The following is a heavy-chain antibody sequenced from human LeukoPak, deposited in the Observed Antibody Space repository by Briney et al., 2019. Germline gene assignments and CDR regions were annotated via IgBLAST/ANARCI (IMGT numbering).Heavy chain of an antibody. D-gene: IGHD3-22*01. CDR2: IWCDGSNK. CDR3: ARETYYYDSSTPASRSFDI. Sequence: EGSLRLSCAASGFTFSSYGMHWVRQAPGKGLEWVAVIWCDGSNKYYADSVKGRFTISRDNSKNTLYLQMNSLRAEDTAVYYCARETYYYDSSTPASRSFDIWGQGTMVTVSS. V-gene: IGHV3-33*01. J-gene: IGHJ3*02. CDR1: GFTFSSYG.